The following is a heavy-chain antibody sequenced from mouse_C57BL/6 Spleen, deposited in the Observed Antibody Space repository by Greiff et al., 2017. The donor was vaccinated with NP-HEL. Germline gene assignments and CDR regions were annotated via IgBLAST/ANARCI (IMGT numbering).Heavy chain of an antibody. Sequence: VQLKQPGAELVKPGASVKLSCKASGYTFTSYWMQWVKQRPGQGLEWIGEIDPSDSYTNYNQKFKGKATLTVDTSSSTAYMQLSSLTSEDSAVYYCARGEVKRFAYWGQGTLVTVSA. CDR1: GYTFTSYW. V-gene: IGHV1-50*01. J-gene: IGHJ3*01. CDR2: IDPSDSYT. CDR3: ARGEVKRFAY. D-gene: IGHD1-3*01.